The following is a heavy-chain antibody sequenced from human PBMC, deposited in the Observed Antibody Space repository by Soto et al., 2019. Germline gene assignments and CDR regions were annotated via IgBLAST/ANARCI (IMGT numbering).Heavy chain of an antibody. J-gene: IGHJ3*02. CDR1: GYTLTSYY. Sequence: GASVKVSCKASGYTLTSYYMHWVRQAPGQGLEWMGIINPSGGSTSYAQKFQGRVTMTRDTSTSTVYMELSSLRSEDTAVYYCARDESIVVVPAAGKDAFDIWGQGTMVTVSS. V-gene: IGHV1-46*01. CDR3: ARDESIVVVPAAGKDAFDI. CDR2: INPSGGST. D-gene: IGHD2-2*01.